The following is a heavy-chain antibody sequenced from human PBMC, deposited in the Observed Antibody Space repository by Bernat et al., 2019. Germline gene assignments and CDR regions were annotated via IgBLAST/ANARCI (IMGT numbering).Heavy chain of an antibody. CDR2: ISSSSSYI. D-gene: IGHD2-2*02. CDR1: GFTFSSYS. CDR3: ARDLNPYTAANYYYYYGMDV. Sequence: EVQLMESGGGLVKPGGSLRLSCAASGFTFSSYSMNWVRQAPGKGLEWVSSISSSSSYIYYADSVKGRFTISRDNAKNSLYLQMNSLRAEDTAVYYCARDLNPYTAANYYYYYGMDVWGQGTTVTVSS. J-gene: IGHJ6*02. V-gene: IGHV3-21*01.